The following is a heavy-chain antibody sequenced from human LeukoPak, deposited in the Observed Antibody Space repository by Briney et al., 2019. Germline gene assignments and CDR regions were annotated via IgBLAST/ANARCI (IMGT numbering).Heavy chain of an antibody. V-gene: IGHV3-66*01. CDR1: GFTVSSNY. CDR2: IYSGGST. Sequence: GGSLRLSCAASGFTVSSNYMSWVRQAPGKGLEWVSVIYSGGSTYYADSVKGRFTISRDNSKNTLYLQMNSLRAEDTAVYYCARTPRGLGELSLFYFDYWGQGTLVTVSS. CDR3: ARTPRGLGELSLFYFDY. D-gene: IGHD3-16*02. J-gene: IGHJ4*02.